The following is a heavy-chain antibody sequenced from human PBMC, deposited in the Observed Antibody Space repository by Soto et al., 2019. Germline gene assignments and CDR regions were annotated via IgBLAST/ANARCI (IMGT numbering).Heavy chain of an antibody. CDR1: GFTFGDSY. V-gene: IGHV3-11*06. D-gene: IGHD2-15*01. J-gene: IGHJ5*02. Sequence: GGSLRLSCAVSGFTFGDSYMSWIRQAPGKGLEWPSYISPGSRYPAYADSVKGRFTISRDNAKRSLYLQMMSLTAEDTAIYYCVRGGGGGLFDPWGQGTMVTVSS. CDR3: VRGGGGGLFDP. CDR2: ISPGSRYP.